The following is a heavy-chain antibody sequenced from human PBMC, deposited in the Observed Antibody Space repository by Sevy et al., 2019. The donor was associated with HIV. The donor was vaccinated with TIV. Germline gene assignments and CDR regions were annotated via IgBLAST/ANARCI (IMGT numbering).Heavy chain of an antibody. J-gene: IGHJ6*02. CDR3: ARERHSYGMDV. CDR2: ISAYNGNT. D-gene: IGHD3-3*02. Sequence: ASVKVSCKASGYTFTSYGISWVRQAPGQGLEWMGWISAYNGNTNYAQKLQGRVTMTTDTSTSTAYMELRSLGSDDTAVYYCARERHSYGMDVWGQGTTVTVSS. CDR1: GYTFTSYG. V-gene: IGHV1-18*01.